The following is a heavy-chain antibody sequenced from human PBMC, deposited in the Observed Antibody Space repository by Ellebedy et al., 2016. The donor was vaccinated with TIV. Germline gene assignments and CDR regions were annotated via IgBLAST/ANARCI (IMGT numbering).Heavy chain of an antibody. CDR1: GYNFTNYW. Sequence: GESLKISCKGSGYNFTNYWIGWVRQLPGKGLEWMGIIYPGDSDTRYSPSFQGQVTISADKSISTAYLQWSSLKASDTAMYYCARPDSSNYYGADYWGQGTLVTVSS. CDR3: ARPDSSNYYGADY. CDR2: IYPGDSDT. V-gene: IGHV5-51*01. D-gene: IGHD3-22*01. J-gene: IGHJ4*02.